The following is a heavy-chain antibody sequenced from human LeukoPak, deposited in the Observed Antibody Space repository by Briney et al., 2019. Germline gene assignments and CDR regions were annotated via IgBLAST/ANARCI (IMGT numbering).Heavy chain of an antibody. CDR2: IYHSGNT. CDR3: ARGAYGSPSQNWFDP. CDR1: GGSISRYY. V-gene: IGHV4-4*07. D-gene: IGHD3-10*01. J-gene: IGHJ5*02. Sequence: PSETLSLTCTFPGGSISRYYWSWIRQPAGKGLEWIGRIYHSGNTDYNPSLKSRVTMSVDTSKNQFSLKLSSVTAADTAVYYCARGAYGSPSQNWFDPWGQGTLVTVSS.